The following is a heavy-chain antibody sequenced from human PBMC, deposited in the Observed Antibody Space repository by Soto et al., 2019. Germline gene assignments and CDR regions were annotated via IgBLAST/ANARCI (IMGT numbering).Heavy chain of an antibody. CDR3: ARVLYTTSWTGVDY. Sequence: ASVKVSCKASGYTFTTFGISWVRQAPGQGLEWVGWISANNGNTNYAQKLQGRVTMTTDTSTSTAYMELRSLRSDDTAVYYCARVLYTTSWTGVDYWGQGTLVTVSS. D-gene: IGHD6-13*01. CDR1: GYTFTTFG. J-gene: IGHJ4*02. CDR2: ISANNGNT. V-gene: IGHV1-18*01.